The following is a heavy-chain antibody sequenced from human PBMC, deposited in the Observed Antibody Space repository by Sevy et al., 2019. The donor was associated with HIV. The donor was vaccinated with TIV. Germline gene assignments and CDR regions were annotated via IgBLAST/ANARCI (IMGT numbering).Heavy chain of an antibody. CDR1: GYTLSKLS. D-gene: IGHD3-3*01. V-gene: IGHV1-24*01. Sequence: ASVKVSCKVSGYTLSKLSMHWVRQAPGKGPEWMGGFDPEDGETIYSQKFQVRVTMTEDTSTDTAYMELSSLRSEDTAVYYCATLDLWAGYPVYGMDVWGQGTTVAVSS. J-gene: IGHJ6*02. CDR2: FDPEDGET. CDR3: ATLDLWAGYPVYGMDV.